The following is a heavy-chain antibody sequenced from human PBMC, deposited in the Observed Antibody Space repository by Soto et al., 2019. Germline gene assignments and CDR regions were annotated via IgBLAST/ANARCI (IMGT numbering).Heavy chain of an antibody. J-gene: IGHJ5*02. CDR3: ARDRRWYYGSGSYSRVNWFDP. Sequence: QVQLVQSGAEVKKPGSSVKVSCKASGGTFSSYAISWVRQAPGQGLEWMGGIIPSFGTANYAQKFQGRVTITADESTSTAYMELSSLRSEDTAVYYCARDRRWYYGSGSYSRVNWFDPWGQGTLVTVTS. CDR2: IIPSFGTA. D-gene: IGHD3-10*01. CDR1: GGTFSSYA. V-gene: IGHV1-69*01.